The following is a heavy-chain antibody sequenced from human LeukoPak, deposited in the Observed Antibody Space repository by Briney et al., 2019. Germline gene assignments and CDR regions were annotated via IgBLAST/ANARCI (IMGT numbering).Heavy chain of an antibody. J-gene: IGHJ3*02. CDR1: GFTFSSYS. V-gene: IGHV3-21*01. D-gene: IGHD3-22*01. Sequence: GGSLRLSCAASGFTFSSYSMNWVRQAPGKGLEWVSSISSSNNYIYYVDSVKGRFTISRDNAKNSLFLQMNSLRAEDTAVYYCAREITMIVVVITNDAFDIWGQGTMVTVSS. CDR2: ISSSNNYI. CDR3: AREITMIVVVITNDAFDI.